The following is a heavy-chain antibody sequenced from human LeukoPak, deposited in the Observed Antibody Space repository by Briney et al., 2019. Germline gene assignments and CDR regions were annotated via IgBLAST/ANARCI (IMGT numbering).Heavy chain of an antibody. J-gene: IGHJ3*02. CDR1: GYTFTGYY. CDR2: INPNSGGT. Sequence: GASVKVSCKASGYTFTGYYMHWVRQAPGQGLEWMGWINPNSGGTNYAQKFQGRVTMTRDTSISTAYMELSRLRSDDTAVYYCAREKYSGSYYRSCAFDIWGQGTMVTVSS. V-gene: IGHV1-2*02. CDR3: AREKYSGSYYRSCAFDI. D-gene: IGHD1-26*01.